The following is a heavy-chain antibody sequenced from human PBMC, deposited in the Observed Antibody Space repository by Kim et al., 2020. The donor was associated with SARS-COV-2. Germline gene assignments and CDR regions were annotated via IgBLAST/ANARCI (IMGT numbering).Heavy chain of an antibody. D-gene: IGHD5-18*01. V-gene: IGHV4-34*01. CDR1: GGSFSGYY. CDR2: INHSGST. J-gene: IGHJ2*01. Sequence: SETLSLTCAVYGGSFSGYYWSWIRQPPGKGLEWIGEINHSGSTNYNPSLKSRVTISVDTSKNQFSLKLSSVTAADTAVYYCARRPRRGYSYGYDPYWYFDLWGRGTLVTVSS. CDR3: ARRPRRGYSYGYDPYWYFDL.